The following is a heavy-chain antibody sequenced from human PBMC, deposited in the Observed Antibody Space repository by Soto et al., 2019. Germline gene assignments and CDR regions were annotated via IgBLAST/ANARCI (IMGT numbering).Heavy chain of an antibody. D-gene: IGHD3-3*01. CDR3: ARQGRYDFWSGSPNWFDP. J-gene: IGHJ5*02. V-gene: IGHV4-39*01. CDR1: GGSISSSSYY. Sequence: SETPSLTCTVSGGSISSSSYYWGWIRQPPGKGLEWIGSIYYSGSTYYNPSLKSRVTISVDTSKNQFSLKLSSVTAADTAVYYCARQGRYDFWSGSPNWFDPWGQGTLVTVSS. CDR2: IYYSGST.